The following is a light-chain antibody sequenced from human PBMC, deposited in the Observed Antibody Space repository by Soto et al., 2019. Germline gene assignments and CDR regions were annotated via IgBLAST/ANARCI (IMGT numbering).Light chain of an antibody. CDR1: ISDVGGYNY. CDR2: EVS. CDR3: SSYTSTTTRV. V-gene: IGLV2-14*03. Sequence: QSVLSQPSSVSGSPGQSITIPCTGTISDVGGYNYVSWYQQHPGKGPKLMIYEVSNRPSGVSNRFSGSKSGNTATLTISGLQAEDEADYYCSSYTSTTTRVFGTGTKVTVL. J-gene: IGLJ1*01.